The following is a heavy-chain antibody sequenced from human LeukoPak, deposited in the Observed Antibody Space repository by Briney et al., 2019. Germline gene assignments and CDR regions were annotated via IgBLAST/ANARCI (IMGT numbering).Heavy chain of an antibody. CDR3: ARVAYHDAFDI. Sequence: NPSETLSLTCAVYGGSFSGYSWSWIRQPPGKGLEWIGYIYHSGSTYYNPSLKSRVTISVDRSKNQFSLKLSSVTAADTAVYYCARVAYHDAFDIWGQGTMVTVSS. CDR1: GGSFSGYS. J-gene: IGHJ3*02. D-gene: IGHD2-2*01. V-gene: IGHV4-30-2*01. CDR2: IYHSGST.